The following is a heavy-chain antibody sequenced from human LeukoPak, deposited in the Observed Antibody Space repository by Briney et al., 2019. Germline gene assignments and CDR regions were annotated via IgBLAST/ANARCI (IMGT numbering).Heavy chain of an antibody. Sequence: SVKVSCKASGGTFSSYAISWVRQAPGQGHEWMGRIIPILGIANYAQKFQGRVTITADKSTSTAYMELSSLRSEDTAVYYCARDRGAAAGIDYWGQGTLVTVSS. J-gene: IGHJ4*02. CDR1: GGTFSSYA. D-gene: IGHD6-13*01. CDR3: ARDRGAAAGIDY. V-gene: IGHV1-69*04. CDR2: IIPILGIA.